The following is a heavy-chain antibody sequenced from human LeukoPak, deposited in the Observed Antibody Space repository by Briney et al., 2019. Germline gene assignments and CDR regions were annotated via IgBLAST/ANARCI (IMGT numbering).Heavy chain of an antibody. D-gene: IGHD3-22*01. CDR2: ISSSSSTI. J-gene: IGHJ4*02. CDR3: ARDFRYDSSRPIPGFDH. CDR1: GFTFTNYA. V-gene: IGHV3-48*04. Sequence: GGSLRLSCAASGFTFTNYAMSWVRQAPGKGLEWVSYISSSSSTIYYADSVKGRFTISRDNAKNSLYLQMNSLRAEDTAVYYCARDFRYDSSRPIPGFDHWGQGTLVTVSS.